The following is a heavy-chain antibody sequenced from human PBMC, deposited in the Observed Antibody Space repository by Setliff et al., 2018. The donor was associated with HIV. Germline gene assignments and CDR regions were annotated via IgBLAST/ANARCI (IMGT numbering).Heavy chain of an antibody. D-gene: IGHD1-1*01. Sequence: GGSLRLSCAASGFTFDEYAMHWGRQSTGKGLEWVAGITWDSKKIAYADSVKGRFTISRDNAKKQVYLEMNSLKTDDTALYYCAKDYGDGHNWGAFDVWGQGAMVTVS. CDR2: ITWDSKKI. CDR1: GFTFDEYA. J-gene: IGHJ3*01. CDR3: AKDYGDGHNWGAFDV. V-gene: IGHV3-9*01.